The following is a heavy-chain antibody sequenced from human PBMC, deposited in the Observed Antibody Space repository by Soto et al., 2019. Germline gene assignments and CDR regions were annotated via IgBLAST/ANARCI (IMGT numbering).Heavy chain of an antibody. CDR3: ARSRDNCGGDCYSVYDAFDL. CDR1: GYTFTTYTPFIAYA. Sequence: QVQLVQSGAEVKKPGASVKVSCKASGYTFTTYTPFIAYAISWLRQVPGQGLEWMGGIIPLGTSPHYAQGLQDRITISADSSTYTVSLELSSLTSDDTAVYFCARSRDNCGGDCYSVYDAFDLWGQGTLVTVSS. J-gene: IGHJ3*01. V-gene: IGHV1-69*06. CDR2: IIPLGTSP. D-gene: IGHD2-21*02.